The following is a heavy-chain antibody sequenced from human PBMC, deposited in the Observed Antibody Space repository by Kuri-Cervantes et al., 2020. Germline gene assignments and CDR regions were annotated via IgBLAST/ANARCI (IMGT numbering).Heavy chain of an antibody. Sequence: GESLKISCAASGFTFSSYGMHWVRQAPGKGLEWVAFIRYDGSNKYYADSVKGRFTISRDNAKNSLYLQMNSLRAEDTAVYYCARAVAGSGYYYYYMDVWGKGTTVTVSS. V-gene: IGHV3-30*02. D-gene: IGHD6-19*01. CDR1: GFTFSSYG. CDR3: ARAVAGSGYYYYYMDV. J-gene: IGHJ6*03. CDR2: IRYDGSNK.